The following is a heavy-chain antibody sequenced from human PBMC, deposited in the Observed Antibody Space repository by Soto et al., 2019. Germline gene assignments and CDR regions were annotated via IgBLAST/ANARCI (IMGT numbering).Heavy chain of an antibody. V-gene: IGHV1-69*08. CDR3: ARDGGGVVVPAADWYFDL. J-gene: IGHJ2*01. CDR1: GGTFSSYT. CDR2: IIPILGIA. Sequence: QVQLVQSGAEVKKPGSSVKVSCKASGGTFSSYTISWVRQAPGQGLEWMGRIIPILGIANYAQKFQGRVTITAAKAPSTAYMGLSSLRSEDTAVYYCARDGGGVVVPAADWYFDLWGRGTLVTVSS. D-gene: IGHD2-2*01.